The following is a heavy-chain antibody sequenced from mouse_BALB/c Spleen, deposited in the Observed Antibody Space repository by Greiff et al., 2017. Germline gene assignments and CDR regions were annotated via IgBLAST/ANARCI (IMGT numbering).Heavy chain of an antibody. Sequence: EVQLQQSGAELVRSGASVKLSCTASGFNIKDYYMHWVKQRPEQGLEWIGWIDPENGDTEYAPKFQGKATMTADTSSNTAYLQLSSLTSEDTAVYYCNYYYGSSYGYWGQGTTLTVSS. J-gene: IGHJ2*01. CDR2: IDPENGDT. V-gene: IGHV14-4*02. CDR3: NYYYGSSYGY. CDR1: GFNIKDYY. D-gene: IGHD1-1*01.